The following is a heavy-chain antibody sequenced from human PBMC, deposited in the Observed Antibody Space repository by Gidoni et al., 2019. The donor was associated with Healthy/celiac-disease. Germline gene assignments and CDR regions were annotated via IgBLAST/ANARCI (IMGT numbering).Heavy chain of an antibody. CDR3: AREEIVVVVAAVDY. V-gene: IGHV3-30*04. D-gene: IGHD2-15*01. J-gene: IGHJ4*02. CDR1: GLTFSSYA. CDR2: ISYDGSNK. Sequence: QVQLVEYGGGVVQPGRSRRLSCAAYGLTFSSYAMHWVRQAPGKGLEWVAVISYDGSNKYYADSVKGRFTISRDNSKNTLYLQMNSLRAEDTAVYYCAREEIVVVVAAVDYWGQGTLVTVSS.